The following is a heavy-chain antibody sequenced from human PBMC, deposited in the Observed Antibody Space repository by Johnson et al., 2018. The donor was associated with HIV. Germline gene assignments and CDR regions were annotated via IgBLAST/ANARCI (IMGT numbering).Heavy chain of an antibody. CDR1: GFTFSSYG. V-gene: IGHV3-30*02. CDR3: AKEFPTRGPFDI. CDR2: IRYDGSNK. J-gene: IGHJ3*02. Sequence: QVQLVESGGGVVQPGGSLRLSCAASGFTFSSYGMHWVRQAPGKGLEWVAFIRYDGSNKYYADSVTGRFTISRDNSKNTLYLQMNSLRAEDTAVYYCAKEFPTRGPFDIWGQGTMVTVFS. D-gene: IGHD1-26*01.